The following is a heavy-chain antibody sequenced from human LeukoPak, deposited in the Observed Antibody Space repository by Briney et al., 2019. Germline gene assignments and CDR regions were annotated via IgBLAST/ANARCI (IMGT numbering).Heavy chain of an antibody. D-gene: IGHD3-10*01. Sequence: SETLSLTCAVYGGSFSGYSWSWIRQPPGKGLEWIGYIYYSGSTYYNPSLKSRVTISVDTSKNQFSLKLSSVTAADTAVYYCARDRYYGSGDAFDIWGQGTMVTVSS. CDR2: IYYSGST. CDR3: ARDRYYGSGDAFDI. J-gene: IGHJ3*02. CDR1: GGSFSGYS. V-gene: IGHV4-59*01.